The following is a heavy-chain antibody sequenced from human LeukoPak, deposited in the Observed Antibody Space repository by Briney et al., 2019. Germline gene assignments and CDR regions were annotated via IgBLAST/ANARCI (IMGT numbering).Heavy chain of an antibody. D-gene: IGHD6-19*01. V-gene: IGHV3-49*04. J-gene: IGHJ4*02. CDR1: GFTLSDYA. CDR2: IRNKANSRTA. CDR3: SRAYSTGWLGINDY. Sequence: GRSLRLSCTASGFTLSDYAMSWVRQAPRKGLEGVGFIRNKANSRTADYAASAKGTFTISRDHSKTIAYLQMNSLKTEDTAVYSCSRAYSTGWLGINDYWGQGALVTVSS.